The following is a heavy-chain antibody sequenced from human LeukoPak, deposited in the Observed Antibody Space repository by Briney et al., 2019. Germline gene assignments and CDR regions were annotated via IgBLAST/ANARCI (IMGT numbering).Heavy chain of an antibody. V-gene: IGHV3-23*01. CDR2: ISGSGGST. D-gene: IGHD3-10*01. CDR1: GFTSSSYA. J-gene: IGHJ4*02. CDR3: AKTSNYGSGSYYPMYYFDY. Sequence: PGGSLRLSCAASGFTSSSYAMSWVRQAPGKGLEWVSAISGSGGSTYYADSVKGRFTISRDNSKNTLYLQMNSLRAEDTAVYYCAKTSNYGSGSYYPMYYFDYWGQGTLVTVSS.